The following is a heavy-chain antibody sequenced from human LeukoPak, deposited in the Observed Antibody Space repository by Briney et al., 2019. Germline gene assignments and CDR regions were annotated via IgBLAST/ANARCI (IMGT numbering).Heavy chain of an antibody. V-gene: IGHV4-39*01. J-gene: IGHJ4*02. CDR3: ARHPAYYSNYNFDY. CDR1: GGSISSYY. CDR2: IYYSGST. D-gene: IGHD4-11*01. Sequence: TSETLSLTCTVSGGSISSYYWGWIRQPPGKGLEWIGSIYYSGSTYYNPSLKSRVTISVDTSKNQFSLKLSSVTAADTAVYYCARHPAYYSNYNFDYWGQGTLVTVSS.